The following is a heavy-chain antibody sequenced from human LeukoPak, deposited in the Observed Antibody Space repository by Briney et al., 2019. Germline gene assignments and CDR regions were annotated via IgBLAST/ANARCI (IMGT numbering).Heavy chain of an antibody. CDR2: IYYSGST. CDR3: ARAKGPRYGSSWPLDY. J-gene: IGHJ4*02. CDR1: GGSISSYY. V-gene: IGHV4-59*01. D-gene: IGHD6-13*01. Sequence: NSSETLSLTCTVSGGSISSYYWSWIRQPPGKGLEWIGYIYYSGSTNYNPSLKSRVTISVDTSKNQFSLKLSSVTAADTAVYYCARAKGPRYGSSWPLDYWGQGTLVTVSS.